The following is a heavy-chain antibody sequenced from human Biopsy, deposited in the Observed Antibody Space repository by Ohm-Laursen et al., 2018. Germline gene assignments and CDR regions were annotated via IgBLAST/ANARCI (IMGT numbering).Heavy chain of an antibody. V-gene: IGHV1-8*01. J-gene: IGHJ5*02. Sequence: GSSVKVSCKASGYPFTSYDITWVRQASGQGPELIGWLNPVSGNSNFGQKFRGRVTLTMHTYISTAYIELSGLRSEGTAVYFCARGYSRRVSIFEASIYWFDTWGQGTLVTVSS. CDR1: GYPFTSYD. D-gene: IGHD6-6*01. CDR2: LNPVSGNS. CDR3: ARGYSRRVSIFEASIYWFDT.